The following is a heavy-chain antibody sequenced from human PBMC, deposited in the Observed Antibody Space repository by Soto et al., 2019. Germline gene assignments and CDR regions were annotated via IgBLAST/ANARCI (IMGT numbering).Heavy chain of an antibody. Sequence: QVQLVESGGGVVQPGRSLRLSCAASGFTFSSYGMHWVRQAPGKGLEWVAVIWYDGSNKYYADSVKGRFTISRDNSKNTLYLQMNSLRAEDTAVYYCARPYDSSGTESDAFDIWGQGTMVTVSS. D-gene: IGHD3-22*01. J-gene: IGHJ3*02. V-gene: IGHV3-33*01. CDR3: ARPYDSSGTESDAFDI. CDR2: IWYDGSNK. CDR1: GFTFSSYG.